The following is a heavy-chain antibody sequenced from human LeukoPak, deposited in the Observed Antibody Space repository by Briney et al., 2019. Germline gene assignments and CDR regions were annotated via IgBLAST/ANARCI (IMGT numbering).Heavy chain of an antibody. V-gene: IGHV3-21*01. J-gene: IGHJ4*01. CDR1: GFTFSNYS. Sequence: GGSLRLSCAASGFTFSNYSMNWVRQAPGKGLEWVSSISFSGSYIYYADSLRGRITISRDNTKNSLYLQMNSLRAEDTAVYYCARRATTERGHSYGLDYWGQGTLVTVSS. D-gene: IGHD5-18*01. CDR2: ISFSGSYI. CDR3: ARRATTERGHSYGLDY.